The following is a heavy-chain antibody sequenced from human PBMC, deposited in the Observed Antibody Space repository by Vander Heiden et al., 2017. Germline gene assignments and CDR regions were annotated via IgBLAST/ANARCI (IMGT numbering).Heavy chain of an antibody. Sequence: QVQLVQSGAEVKKPGASVKVPCKASGYNFTSYYMHWVRQAPGQGLEWMGIINPSGGSTSYAQKFQGRVTMTRDTSTSTVYMELSSLRSEDTAVYYCARDGTVTFDYYYYYGMDVWGQGTTVTVSS. V-gene: IGHV1-46*01. CDR1: GYNFTSYY. J-gene: IGHJ6*02. CDR3: ARDGTVTFDYYYYYGMDV. D-gene: IGHD4-4*01. CDR2: INPSGGST.